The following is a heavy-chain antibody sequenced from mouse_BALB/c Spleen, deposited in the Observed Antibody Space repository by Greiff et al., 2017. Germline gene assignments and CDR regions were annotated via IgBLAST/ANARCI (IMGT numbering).Heavy chain of an antibody. V-gene: IGHV14-3*02. CDR3: ASGKTGYYYAMDY. CDR1: GFNIKDTY. J-gene: IGHJ4*01. CDR2: IDPANGNT. D-gene: IGHD4-1*01. Sequence: EVQLQESGAELVKPGASVKLSCTASGFNIKDTYMHWVKQRPEQGLEWIGRIDPANGNTKYDPKFQGKATITADTSSNTAYLQLSSLTSEDTAVYYCASGKTGYYYAMDYWGQGTSVTVSS.